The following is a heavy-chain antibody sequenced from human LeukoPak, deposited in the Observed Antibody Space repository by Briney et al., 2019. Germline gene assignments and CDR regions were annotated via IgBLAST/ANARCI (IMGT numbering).Heavy chain of an antibody. CDR2: IIPIFGTA. CDR3: ARNFHPGNWDY. D-gene: IGHD1-14*01. V-gene: IGHV1-69*06. J-gene: IGHJ4*02. CDR1: GGTFSSYA. Sequence: ASVKVSCKASGGTFSSYAISWVRQAPGQGLEWMGGIIPIFGTANYAQKFQGRVTITADKSTSTAYMELSSLRSDDTAVYYCARNFHPGNWDYWGQGTLVTVSS.